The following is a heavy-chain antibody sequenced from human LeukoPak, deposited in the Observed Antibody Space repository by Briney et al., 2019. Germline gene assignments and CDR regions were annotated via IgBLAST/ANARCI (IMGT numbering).Heavy chain of an antibody. V-gene: IGHV4-30-4*01. CDR3: ARGTVPAPLDY. D-gene: IGHD2-2*01. CDR2: IYYSGST. J-gene: IGHJ4*02. CDR1: GRSISSGDYY. Sequence: SQTLSLTCTVSGRSISSGDYYWSWIRQPPGKGLEWIGYIYYSGSTYYNPSLKSRVTISVDTSKNQFSLKLSSVTAADTAVYYCARGTVPAPLDYWGQGTLVTVSS.